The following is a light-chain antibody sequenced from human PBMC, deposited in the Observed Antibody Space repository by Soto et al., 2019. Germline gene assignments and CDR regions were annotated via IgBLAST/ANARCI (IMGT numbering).Light chain of an antibody. J-gene: IGKJ4*01. V-gene: IGKV3-11*01. CDR3: QQRSDWPLL. CDR1: QSVSSH. Sequence: EIVLTQSPATLSLSPGERATLSCRASQSVSSHLTWYQHIPGQAPRLLIYDASTRANGIPARFSGSGSGTDFTLTISSLEPEDSAVYYCQQRSDWPLLFGGRTRVEIK. CDR2: DAS.